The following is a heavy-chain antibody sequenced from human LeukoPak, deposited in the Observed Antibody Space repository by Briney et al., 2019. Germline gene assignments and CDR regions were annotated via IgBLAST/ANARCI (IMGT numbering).Heavy chain of an antibody. D-gene: IGHD6-19*01. Sequence: PGGSLRLSCAASGFTFDDYAMHWVRQAPGKGLEWVSLISWDGGSTYYADSVKGRFTISRDNSKNSLYLQMNSLRAEDTALYYCAAFPQLVKAGDMDVWGQGTTVTVSS. V-gene: IGHV3-43D*03. CDR1: GFTFDDYA. CDR2: ISWDGGST. J-gene: IGHJ6*02. CDR3: AAFPQLVKAGDMDV.